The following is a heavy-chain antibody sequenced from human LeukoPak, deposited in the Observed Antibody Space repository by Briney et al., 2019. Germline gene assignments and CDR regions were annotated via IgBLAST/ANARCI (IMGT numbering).Heavy chain of an antibody. V-gene: IGHV1-2*02. CDR3: ARGSEGLLWFGSLPGVDY. Sequence: VASVKVSCKTSGYIFTTYGISWVRQAPGQGLEWMGWINPNSGGTNYAQKFQGRVTMTRDTSISTAYMELSRLRSDDTAVYYCARGSEGLLWFGSLPGVDYWGQGTLVTVSS. CDR2: INPNSGGT. CDR1: GYIFTTYG. D-gene: IGHD3-10*01. J-gene: IGHJ4*02.